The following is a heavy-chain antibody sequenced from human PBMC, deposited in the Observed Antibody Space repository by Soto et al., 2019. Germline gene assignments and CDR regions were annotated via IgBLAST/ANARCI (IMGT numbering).Heavy chain of an antibody. D-gene: IGHD6-13*01. Sequence: QVQLVESGGGVVQPGRSLRLSCAASGFTFSSYGMHWVRQAPGKGLEWVAVIWYDGSNKYYADSVKGRFTISRDNSKNTLYLQMNSLRAEDTAVYYCARDLGAAGFDYWGQGTLVTVSS. CDR3: ARDLGAAGFDY. CDR2: IWYDGSNK. CDR1: GFTFSSYG. J-gene: IGHJ4*02. V-gene: IGHV3-33*01.